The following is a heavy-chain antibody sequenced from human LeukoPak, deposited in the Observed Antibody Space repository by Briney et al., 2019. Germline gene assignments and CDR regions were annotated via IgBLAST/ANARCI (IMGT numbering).Heavy chain of an antibody. CDR1: GYTFTNFD. V-gene: IGHV1-3*01. D-gene: IGHD6-13*01. Sequence: ASVKVSCKASGYTFTNFDINWVRQAPGQRLEWMGWSNAGNGNTKYSQKFQGRVTVTRDTSASTAYMELSSLRSEDTAVYYCAREHSTSWSDFDYWGQGTLVTVSS. J-gene: IGHJ4*02. CDR2: SNAGNGNT. CDR3: AREHSTSWSDFDY.